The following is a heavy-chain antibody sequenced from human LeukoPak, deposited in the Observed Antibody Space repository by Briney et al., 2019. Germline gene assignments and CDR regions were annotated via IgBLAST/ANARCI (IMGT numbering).Heavy chain of an antibody. CDR3: VRAAKGVGATSSDWYFEL. V-gene: IGHV3-74*01. D-gene: IGHD1-26*01. Sequence: GGSLRLSCAASGFTFGSFWMHWVRQAPGKGLVWVSRIQTDGSSTVYADSVKGRFTISRDNARNTLYLQMNRLRAEDTAVYYCVRAAKGVGATSSDWYFELWGRGTLVTVSS. CDR2: IQTDGSST. CDR1: GFTFGSFW. J-gene: IGHJ2*01.